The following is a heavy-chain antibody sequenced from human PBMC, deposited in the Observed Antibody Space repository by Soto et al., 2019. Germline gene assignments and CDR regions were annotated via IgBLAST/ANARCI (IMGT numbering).Heavy chain of an antibody. V-gene: IGHV4-59*12. CDR2: IYYSGST. CDR3: ARGDPLNYGSYPYWHYYGMDV. CDR1: GGSIRSFY. D-gene: IGHD2-8*02. Sequence: TSGTLSLTCTVSGGSIRSFYWSWIRQPPGKGLGWIGYIYYSGSTNYNPSLKSRVTISVDTSKNQFSLKLSSVTAEDAAVYYCARGDPLNYGSYPYWHYYGMDVWGRGTTVTVSS. J-gene: IGHJ6*02.